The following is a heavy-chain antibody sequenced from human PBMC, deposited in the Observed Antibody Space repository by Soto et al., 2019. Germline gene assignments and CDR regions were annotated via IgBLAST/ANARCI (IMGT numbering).Heavy chain of an antibody. D-gene: IGHD6-13*01. Sequence: EVQLVESGGGLVQPGGSLRLSCAASGFTFSSYWMHWVRQAPGKGLVWVSRINSDGSSTSYADSVKGRFTISRDNAKNTLYLQMNSLCGEDTAVLYCARSRFSPGYNAFAIWGQGTMVTVCS. CDR1: GFTFSSYW. J-gene: IGHJ3*02. V-gene: IGHV3-74*01. CDR3: ARSRFSPGYNAFAI. CDR2: INSDGSST.